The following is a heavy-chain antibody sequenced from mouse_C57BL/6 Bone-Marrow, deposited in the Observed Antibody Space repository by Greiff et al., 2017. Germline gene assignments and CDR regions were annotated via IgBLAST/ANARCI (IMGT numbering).Heavy chain of an antibody. J-gene: IGHJ4*01. CDR1: GFTFTDYY. Sequence: EVKLMESGGGLVQPGGSLSLSCAASGFTFTDYYMSWVRQPPGKALEWLGFIRNKANGYTTEYSASVKGRFTISRDNSQSILYLQRNALRAEDSATYYCARDKAQVRGDYAMDYWGQGTSVTVSS. CDR2: IRNKANGYTT. V-gene: IGHV7-3*01. D-gene: IGHD2-14*01. CDR3: ARDKAQVRGDYAMDY.